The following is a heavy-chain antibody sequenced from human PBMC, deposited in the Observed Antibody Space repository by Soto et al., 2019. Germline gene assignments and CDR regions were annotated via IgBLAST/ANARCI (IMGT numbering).Heavy chain of an antibody. V-gene: IGHV3-21*01. J-gene: IGHJ6*03. CDR2: ISSSSSYV. D-gene: IGHD6-13*01. Sequence: GGSLRLSCAASGFTFSSYSMNWVRQAPGKGLEWVSSISSSSSYVYYADSVKGRFTISRDNAKNSLYLQMNSLRAEDTAVYYCARDELYSSSRLEDYYYIDVWGKGTTVTVSS. CDR1: GFTFSSYS. CDR3: ARDELYSSSRLEDYYYIDV.